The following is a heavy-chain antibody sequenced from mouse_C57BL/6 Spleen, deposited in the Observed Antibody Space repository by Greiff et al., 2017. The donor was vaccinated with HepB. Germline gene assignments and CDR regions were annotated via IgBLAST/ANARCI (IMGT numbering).Heavy chain of an antibody. CDR3: ATVRGSSYWYFDV. CDR2: INPNNGGT. V-gene: IGHV1-26*01. Sequence: EVQLQQSGPELVKPGASVKISCKASGYTFTDYYMNWVKQSHGKSLEWIGDINPNNGGTSYNQKFKGKATLTVDKSSSTAYMELRSLTSEDSAVYYCATVRGSSYWYFDVWGTGTTVTVSS. CDR1: GYTFTDYY. J-gene: IGHJ1*03. D-gene: IGHD1-1*01.